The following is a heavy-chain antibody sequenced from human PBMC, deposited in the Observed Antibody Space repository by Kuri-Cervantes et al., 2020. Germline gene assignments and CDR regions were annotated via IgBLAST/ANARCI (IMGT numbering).Heavy chain of an antibody. D-gene: IGHD3-10*01. CDR1: GDSVSTKSAA. CDR2: TYYRSKWYN. Sequence: SETLSLTCAISGDSVSTKSAAWTWIRQSPSRGLEWLGRTYYRSKWYNDHATSVKSRIPINPDTSKNQFSLQLNSVTPEDTAVYYCAKETGVGGSGAFGDGFDVWGQGTMVTVSS. V-gene: IGHV6-1*01. CDR3: AKETGVGGSGAFGDGFDV. J-gene: IGHJ3*01.